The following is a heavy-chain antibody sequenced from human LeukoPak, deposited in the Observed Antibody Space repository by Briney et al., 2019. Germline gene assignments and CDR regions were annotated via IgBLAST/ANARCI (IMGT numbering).Heavy chain of an antibody. Sequence: SETLSLTCTVSGYSISSGYYWGWIRQPPGKGLEWIGSIYHSGSTYYNPSLKSRVTISVDTSKNQFSLNVSSVTAADTAVYYCAKTPDQLPINWFDDWGQGTLVTVSS. D-gene: IGHD2-2*01. CDR3: AKTPDQLPINWFDD. CDR1: GYSISSGYY. J-gene: IGHJ5*02. CDR2: IYHSGST. V-gene: IGHV4-38-2*02.